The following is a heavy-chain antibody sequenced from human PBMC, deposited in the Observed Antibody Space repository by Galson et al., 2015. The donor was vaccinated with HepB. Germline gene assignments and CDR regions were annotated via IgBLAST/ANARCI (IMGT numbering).Heavy chain of an antibody. CDR1: GYTFTSYG. CDR2: ISAYNGNT. CDR3: ARNNFCSSTSCYTNYYYYMDV. V-gene: IGHV1-18*01. J-gene: IGHJ6*03. D-gene: IGHD2-2*02. Sequence: SVKVSCKASGYTFTSYGISWVRQAPGQGLEWMGWISAYNGNTNYAQKLQGRVTMTTDTSTSTAYMELRSLRSDDTAVYYCARNNFCSSTSCYTNYYYYMDVWGKGTTVTVSS.